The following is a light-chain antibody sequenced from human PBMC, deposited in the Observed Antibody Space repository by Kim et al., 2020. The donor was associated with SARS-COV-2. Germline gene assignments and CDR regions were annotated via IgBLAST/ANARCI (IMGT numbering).Light chain of an antibody. J-gene: IGKJ2*01. CDR2: AAY. Sequence: SEYVGDTVTITWRASQRLSNYLAWFPQKTENAPKSLIYAAYSLQSGAPSKFSGSGSGTDFTLTISSMPPEDFASHYCKQYYTYPYTFAQGTKLDI. V-gene: IGKV1-16*02. CDR3: KQYYTYPYT. CDR1: QRLSNY.